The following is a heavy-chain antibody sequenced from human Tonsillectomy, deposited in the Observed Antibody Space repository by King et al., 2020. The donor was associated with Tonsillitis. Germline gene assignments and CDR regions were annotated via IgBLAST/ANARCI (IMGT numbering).Heavy chain of an antibody. Sequence: VQLVESGGGLVQPGGSLRLSCAASGFTFSSYDMHWVRQVTGKGLEWVSAIGTAGDTYYPGSVKGRFTISRENAKNSLYLQMNSLRAGDTAVYYCARAGALRYDFWSGPGRYYMDVWGKGTTVTVSS. D-gene: IGHD3-3*01. V-gene: IGHV3-13*04. CDR3: ARAGALRYDFWSGPGRYYMDV. CDR1: GFTFSSYD. CDR2: IGTAGDT. J-gene: IGHJ6*03.